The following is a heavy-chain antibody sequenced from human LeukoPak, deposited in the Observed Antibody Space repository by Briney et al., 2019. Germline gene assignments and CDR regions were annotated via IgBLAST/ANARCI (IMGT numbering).Heavy chain of an antibody. CDR2: IYYSGST. Sequence: SETLSLTCAVYGGSFSGYYWSWIRQPPGKGLEWIGYIYYSGSTNYNPSLKSRVTISVDTSKNQFSLKLSSVTAADTAVYYCARLRNYDFWSGYPPYYFDYWGQGTLVTVSS. CDR3: ARLRNYDFWSGYPPYYFDY. V-gene: IGHV4-59*08. CDR1: GGSFSGYY. J-gene: IGHJ4*02. D-gene: IGHD3-3*01.